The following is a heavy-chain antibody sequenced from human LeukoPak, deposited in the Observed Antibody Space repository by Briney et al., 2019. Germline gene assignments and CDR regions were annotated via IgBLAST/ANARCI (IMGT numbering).Heavy chain of an antibody. V-gene: IGHV3-23*01. Sequence: GGSLRLSCAASGFTFSSYAISWVRQAPGKGLEWVSAIIVSGGSTYYADSVKGRFTISRDNSNNTLYLQMNSLRGEDTAVYYCAKASAMIVVVSKHFDYWGQGPLVNVSS. CDR1: GFTFSSYA. D-gene: IGHD3-22*01. CDR2: IIVSGGST. J-gene: IGHJ4*02. CDR3: AKASAMIVVVSKHFDY.